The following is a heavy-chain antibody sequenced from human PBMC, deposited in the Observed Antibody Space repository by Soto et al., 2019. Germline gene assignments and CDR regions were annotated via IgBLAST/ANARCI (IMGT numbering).Heavy chain of an antibody. CDR3: ARAYGSGSPTLDY. J-gene: IGHJ4*02. V-gene: IGHV1-69*06. Sequence: SSVKVSCKASGGTFSSYAISWVRQAPGQGLEWMGGIIPIFGTANYAQKFQGRVTITADKSTSTAYMELSSLRSEDMAVYYCARAYGSGSPTLDYCGLGTLVTVAP. CDR2: IIPIFGTA. D-gene: IGHD3-10*01. CDR1: GGTFSSYA.